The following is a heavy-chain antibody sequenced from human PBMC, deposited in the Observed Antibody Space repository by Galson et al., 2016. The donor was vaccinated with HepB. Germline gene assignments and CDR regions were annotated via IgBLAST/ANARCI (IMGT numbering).Heavy chain of an antibody. J-gene: IGHJ6*02. Sequence: SLRLSCAASGFIFSSYGMHWVRQAPGKGLEWVSGMSFDGTNKYYAGSVKGRFTISRDKSKNTLYLQMNSLRAEDTAVYHCAKDLWADYDGSGRDTQKYGMDVWGQGTTVIVSS. D-gene: IGHD3-10*01. CDR3: AKDLWADYDGSGRDTQKYGMDV. CDR1: GFIFSSYG. V-gene: IGHV3-30*18. CDR2: MSFDGTNK.